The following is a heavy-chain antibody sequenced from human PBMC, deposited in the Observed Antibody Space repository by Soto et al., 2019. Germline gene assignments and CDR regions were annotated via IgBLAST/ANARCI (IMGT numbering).Heavy chain of an antibody. D-gene: IGHD6-19*01. CDR2: IYYSGST. J-gene: IGHJ4*02. Sequence: SETLSLTGTVSGGSISSGDYYWSWIRQPPGKGLEWIGYIYYSGSTYYNPSLKSRVTISVDTSKNQFSLKLSSVTAADTAVYYCARGIAVAGIRGYFDYWGQGTLVTVSS. CDR1: GGSISSGDYY. CDR3: ARGIAVAGIRGYFDY. V-gene: IGHV4-30-4*01.